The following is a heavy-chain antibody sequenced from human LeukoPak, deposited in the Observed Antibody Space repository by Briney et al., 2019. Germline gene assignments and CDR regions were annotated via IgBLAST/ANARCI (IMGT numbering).Heavy chain of an antibody. V-gene: IGHV1-69*13. Sequence: ASVKVSCKASGYIFTGYYMHWVRQAPGQGLEWMGGIIPIFGTANYAQKFQGRVTITADESTSTAYMELSSLRSEDTAVYYCARAMGYYYWFDPWGQGTLVTVSS. J-gene: IGHJ5*02. CDR2: IIPIFGTA. CDR3: ARAMGYYYWFDP. CDR1: GYIFTGYY. D-gene: IGHD3-22*01.